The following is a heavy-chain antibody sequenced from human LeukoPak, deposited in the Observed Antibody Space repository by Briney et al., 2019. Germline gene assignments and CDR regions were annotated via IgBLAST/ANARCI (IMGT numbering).Heavy chain of an antibody. Sequence: KFQGRVTITRDTSASTAYMELSSLRSEDTAVYYCARWWFGLDAFDIWGQGTMVTVSS. J-gene: IGHJ3*02. D-gene: IGHD3-10*01. V-gene: IGHV1-3*01. CDR3: ARWWFGLDAFDI.